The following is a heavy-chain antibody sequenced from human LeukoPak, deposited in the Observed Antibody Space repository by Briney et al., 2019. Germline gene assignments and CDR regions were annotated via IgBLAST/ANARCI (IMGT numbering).Heavy chain of an antibody. D-gene: IGHD3-10*01. CDR1: GFTFSSYG. V-gene: IGHV3-33*01. Sequence: GRSLRLSCAASGFTFSSYGMHWVRQAPGKGLEWVAVIWYDGSNKYYVDSVKSRFTISRDNSKNTLYLQMNSLRAEDTAVYYCARGAYGSGTYHDFDIWGQGTMVTVSP. CDR2: IWYDGSNK. CDR3: ARGAYGSGTYHDFDI. J-gene: IGHJ3*02.